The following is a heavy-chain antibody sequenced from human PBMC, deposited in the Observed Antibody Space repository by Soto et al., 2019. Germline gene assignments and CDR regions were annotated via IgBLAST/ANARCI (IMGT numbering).Heavy chain of an antibody. V-gene: IGHV4-59*08. D-gene: IGHD6-13*01. CDR3: ARHLRVASSSFDY. CDR2: IYYSGST. J-gene: IGHJ4*02. CDR1: GGSISSYY. Sequence: QVQLQESGPGLVKPSETLSLTCTVSGGSISSYYWSWIRQPPGKGLEWIGYIYYSGSTNYNPSLKSRVTISVDTSKNQFPLKLSSVTAADTAVYYCARHLRVASSSFDYWGQGTLVAVSS.